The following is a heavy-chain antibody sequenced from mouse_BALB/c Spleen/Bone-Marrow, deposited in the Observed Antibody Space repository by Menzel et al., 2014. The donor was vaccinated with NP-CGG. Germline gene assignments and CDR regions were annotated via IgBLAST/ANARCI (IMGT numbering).Heavy chain of an antibody. V-gene: IGHV1-87*01. CDR3: ARENGCSLLRSRRAWDAC. CDR2: IYPGDSDT. D-gene: IGHD1-2*01. CDR1: GYIFISYW. J-gene: IGHJ3*01. Sequence: QVQLLQSGAELARPGASVKLSCKASGYIFISYWMHWVKQRPGQGLEWIGAIYPGDSDTIYTQKFRGKATLTADTSSSTAYMQHGSLTSEDSAGYYCARENGCSLLRSRRAWDACWGGGTLVTVSA.